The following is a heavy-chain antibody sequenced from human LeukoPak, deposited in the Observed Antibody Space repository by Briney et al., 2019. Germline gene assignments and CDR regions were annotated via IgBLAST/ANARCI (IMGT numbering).Heavy chain of an antibody. J-gene: IGHJ4*02. D-gene: IGHD6-13*01. Sequence: SVKVSCKASGGTFSSYAISWVRQAPGQGLEWMGRIIPIFGTANYAQKFQGRVTITTDESTSTAYMELSSLRSEDTAVYYCARAKSGIAAAASFSPFDYWGQGTLVTVSS. CDR3: ARAKSGIAAAASFSPFDY. V-gene: IGHV1-69*05. CDR2: IIPIFGTA. CDR1: GGTFSSYA.